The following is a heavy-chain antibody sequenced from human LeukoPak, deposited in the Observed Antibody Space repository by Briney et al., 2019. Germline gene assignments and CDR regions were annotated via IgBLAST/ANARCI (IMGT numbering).Heavy chain of an antibody. V-gene: IGHV3-30*02. J-gene: IGHJ4*02. CDR1: GFTFSSYG. CDR3: AKDRIAARPTYDY. Sequence: GGSLRLSCAASGFTFSSYGMHWVRQAPGKGLEWVAFIRYDGSNKYYADSVKGRVTISRDNSKNTLYLQMNSLRAEDTAVYYCAKDRIAARPTYDYWGQGTLVTVSS. CDR2: IRYDGSNK. D-gene: IGHD6-6*01.